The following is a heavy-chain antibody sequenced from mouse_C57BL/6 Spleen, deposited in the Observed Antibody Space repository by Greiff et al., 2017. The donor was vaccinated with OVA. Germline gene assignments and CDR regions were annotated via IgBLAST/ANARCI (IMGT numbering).Heavy chain of an antibody. CDR1: GYTFTSSW. CDR2: IYPGSGST. V-gene: IGHV1-55*01. D-gene: IGHD1-1*01. J-gene: IGHJ4*01. CDR3: ARRGGSSLAMDY. Sequence: VQLQQPGAELVKPGASVKMSCKASGYTFTSSWITWVKQRPGQGLAWIGDIYPGSGSTNYNEKFKSKATLTVDTSSSTAYMQLSSLTSEDSAVYYCARRGGSSLAMDYWGQGTSVTVSS.